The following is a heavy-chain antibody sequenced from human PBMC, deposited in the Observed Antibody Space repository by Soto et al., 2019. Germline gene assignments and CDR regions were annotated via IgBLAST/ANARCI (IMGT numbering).Heavy chain of an antibody. J-gene: IGHJ4*02. CDR2: ISHDGSQK. D-gene: IGHD3-9*01. V-gene: IGHV3-30-3*01. CDR1: GFRFSDYA. Sequence: QVQLVESGGGVVQPGRSLRLSCVASGFRFSDYAMHWVRQAPGKGLEWLAVISHDGSQKYYADSVKGRFTISRDNSISTLYLQMNSQRAEDTAVYYCATFVDYPRDFDFWGQGTQVTVSS. CDR3: ATFVDYPRDFDF.